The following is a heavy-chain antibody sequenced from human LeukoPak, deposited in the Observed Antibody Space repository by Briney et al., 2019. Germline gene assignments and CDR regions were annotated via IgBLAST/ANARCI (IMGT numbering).Heavy chain of an antibody. CDR3: ARGRGPYGWFDP. CDR1: GFTLSSYW. CDR2: MSSDESTT. J-gene: IGHJ5*02. Sequence: GGSLRLSCAASGFTLSSYWMHWARQTPGKGLVWVSRMSSDESTTNYADSVRGRFTTSRDNTKNALYLQMNNLRAEDTAIYFCARGRGPYGWFDPWGQGTLVTVSS. D-gene: IGHD3-10*01. V-gene: IGHV3-74*01.